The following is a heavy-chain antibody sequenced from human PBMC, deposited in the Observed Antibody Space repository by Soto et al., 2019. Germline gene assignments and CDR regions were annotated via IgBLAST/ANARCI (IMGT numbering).Heavy chain of an antibody. D-gene: IGHD2-2*01. CDR1: GGTFSSYT. CDR3: ARSYCSRTSCSTWYFDL. V-gene: IGHV1-69*02. J-gene: IGHJ2*01. Sequence: QVQLVQSGAEVKKPGSSVKVSCKASGGTFSSYTISWVRQSPGQGLECMGRIIPILGIANYAQKFQGRVTITADKSTSTASMMLRSMRSEDTAVYYCARSYCSRTSCSTWYFDLWGRGTLVTVSS. CDR2: IIPILGIA.